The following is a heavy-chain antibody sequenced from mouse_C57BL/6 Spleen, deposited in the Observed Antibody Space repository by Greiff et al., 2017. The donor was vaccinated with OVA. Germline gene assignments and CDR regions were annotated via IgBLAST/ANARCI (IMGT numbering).Heavy chain of an antibody. CDR1: GFSLTSYG. J-gene: IGHJ3*01. CDR2: IWSGGST. CDR3: ARNSWDVGFAY. V-gene: IGHV2-2*01. D-gene: IGHD4-1*01. Sequence: VKLVESGPGLVQPSQSLSITCTVSGFSLTSYGVHWVRQSPGKGLEWLGVIWSGGSTDYNAAFISRLSISKDNSKSQVFFKMNSLQADDTAIYYCARNSWDVGFAYWGQGTLVTVSA.